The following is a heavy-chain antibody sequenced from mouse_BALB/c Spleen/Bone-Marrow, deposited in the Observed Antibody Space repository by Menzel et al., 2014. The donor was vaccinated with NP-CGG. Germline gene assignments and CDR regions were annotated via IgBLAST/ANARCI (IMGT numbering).Heavy chain of an antibody. CDR2: IDPANGNT. CDR1: GFNIKDSY. D-gene: IGHD1-3*01. J-gene: IGHJ3*01. CDR3: ARSPGKVNY. Sequence: VQLQQSGAELVKPGASVKLSCTASGFNIKDSYIHWVKRRPEQGLEWIGRIDPANGNTNYDPKFQGKATITADTSSNTACRHLNSLTSEDTAVYYCARSPGKVNYWGQGTLVTVSA. V-gene: IGHV14-3*02.